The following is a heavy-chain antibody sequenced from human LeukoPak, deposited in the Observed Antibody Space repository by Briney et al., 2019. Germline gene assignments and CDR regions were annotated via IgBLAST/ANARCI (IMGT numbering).Heavy chain of an antibody. CDR3: ARSRPTYYYDSSGTNFDY. D-gene: IGHD3-22*01. CDR1: GGSISSYY. V-gene: IGHV4-59*08. J-gene: IGHJ4*02. Sequence: KPSETLSLTCTVSGGSISSYYWSWIRQPPGKGLEWIWDIYYSGSTNYNPSLKSRVTISVDTSKNQFSLKLSSVTAADTAVYYCARSRPTYYYDSSGTNFDYWGQGTLVTVSS. CDR2: IYYSGST.